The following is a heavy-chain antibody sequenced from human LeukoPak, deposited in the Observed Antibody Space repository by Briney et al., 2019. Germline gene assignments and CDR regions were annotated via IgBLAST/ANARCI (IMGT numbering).Heavy chain of an antibody. CDR1: GGSFSGYY. V-gene: IGHV4-34*01. CDR2: INHSGST. CDR3: STLVSGWSINWFDP. Sequence: SETLSLTCAVYGGSFSGYYWSWIRQPPGKGLEGIGEINHSGSTNYNPFLESRDTISVNTSKNQFSLNLSSVTAADTAVYYCSTLVSGWSINWFDPWGQGTLVTVSS. D-gene: IGHD6-19*01. J-gene: IGHJ5*02.